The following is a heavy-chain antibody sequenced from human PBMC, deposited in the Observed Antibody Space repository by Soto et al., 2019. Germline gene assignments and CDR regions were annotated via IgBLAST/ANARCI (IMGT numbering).Heavy chain of an antibody. D-gene: IGHD1-1*01. CDR3: AKGLRFMEH. CDR2: ISNDGMNT. CDR1: GFTFSSYA. V-gene: IGHV3-30-3*02. J-gene: IGHJ1*01. Sequence: QVHLVESGGGVVQPGRSLRLSCVASGFTFSSYALHWVRQAPGKGLEWVALISNDGMNTFYADSVKGRMTVSSDKAEKTMYLQMNSLAAEDTAVYYCAKGLRFMEHWGQGTVVTVSS.